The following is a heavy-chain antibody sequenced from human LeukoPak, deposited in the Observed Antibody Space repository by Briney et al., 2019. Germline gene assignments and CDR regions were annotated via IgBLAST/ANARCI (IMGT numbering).Heavy chain of an antibody. D-gene: IGHD2-15*01. J-gene: IGHJ4*02. CDR2: IYYSGST. CDR1: GGSINSYY. CDR3: ARDTRTAQGFDY. V-gene: IGHV4-59*01. Sequence: SETLSLTCTVSGGSINSYYWSWIRQPPGKGLEWIGYIYYSGSTNYNPSLKSRVTISVHTSKNQFSLKLSSVTAADTAIYYCARDTRTAQGFDYWGQGILVTVSS.